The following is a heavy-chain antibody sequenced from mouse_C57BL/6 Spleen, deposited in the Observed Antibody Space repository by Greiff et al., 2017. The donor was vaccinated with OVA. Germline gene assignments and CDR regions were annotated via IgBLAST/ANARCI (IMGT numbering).Heavy chain of an antibody. Sequence: QVQLQQSGAELVKPGASVKISCKASGYAFSSYWMNWVKQRPGKGLEGIGQIYPGDGDTNYNGKFKGQATLTADKSSSTAYMQLSSLTSEDSAVYFCARWGYSNSFDYWGQGTTLTVSS. CDR2: IYPGDGDT. CDR1: GYAFSSYW. CDR3: ARWGYSNSFDY. J-gene: IGHJ2*01. D-gene: IGHD2-5*01. V-gene: IGHV1-80*01.